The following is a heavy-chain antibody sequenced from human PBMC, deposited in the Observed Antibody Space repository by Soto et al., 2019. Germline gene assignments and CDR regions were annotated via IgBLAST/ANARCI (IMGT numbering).Heavy chain of an antibody. D-gene: IGHD6-19*01. V-gene: IGHV4-30-2*01. J-gene: IGHJ4*02. CDR1: GGSISSGGYS. Sequence: QLRLQESGSGLVKPSQTLSLTCAVSGGSISSGGYSWSWIRRPPGKGLEWIGYIYHSGSTYYNPSLKSRVTISVDRSKNQFSLKLSSVTAADTAVYYCARAGGLGAVAADYWGQGTLVTVSS. CDR3: ARAGGLGAVAADY. CDR2: IYHSGST.